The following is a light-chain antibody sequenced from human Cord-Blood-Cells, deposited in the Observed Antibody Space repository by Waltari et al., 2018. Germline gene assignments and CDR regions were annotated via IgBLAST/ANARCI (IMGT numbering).Light chain of an antibody. Sequence: EIVLTQSPGTLSLSPGERATLSCRASQSVSSNYLAWYQQKPGQAPRLLIYGASSRAIGIPDRFSGSGSGTDFTLTISSLQAEDVAVYYCQQYYSTPPTFGQGTKLEIK. V-gene: IGKV3-20*01. CDR3: QQYYSTPPT. CDR2: GAS. J-gene: IGKJ2*01. CDR1: QSVSSNY.